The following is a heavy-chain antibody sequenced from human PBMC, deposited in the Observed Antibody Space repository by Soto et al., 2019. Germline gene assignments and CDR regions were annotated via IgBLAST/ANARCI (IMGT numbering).Heavy chain of an antibody. D-gene: IGHD6-19*01. J-gene: IGHJ4*02. Sequence: EVQLVESGGGLVQPGGSLRLSCAASGFTFSSYEMNWVRQAPGKGLEWVSYISSSGSTIYYADSVKGRFTISRDNAKNSLYLQMNSLRAEDTAVYYCARDRHSSGWYGVGYWGQGTLVTFSS. CDR3: ARDRHSSGWYGVGY. CDR1: GFTFSSYE. CDR2: ISSSGSTI. V-gene: IGHV3-48*03.